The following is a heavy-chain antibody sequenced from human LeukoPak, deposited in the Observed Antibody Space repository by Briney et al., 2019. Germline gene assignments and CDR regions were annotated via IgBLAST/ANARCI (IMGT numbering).Heavy chain of an antibody. Sequence: GGSLRLSCAASGFSVSGMFMSWVRQAPGKGLEWVSIIHYDGKIRYAGSVGGRFSIYRDDSENTLFLQMNSLRVDDTAVYFCASGDGYLQPYWGQGTLVTVSS. J-gene: IGHJ4*02. CDR2: IHYDGKI. D-gene: IGHD2-21*01. V-gene: IGHV3-53*01. CDR1: GFSVSGMF. CDR3: ASGDGYLQPY.